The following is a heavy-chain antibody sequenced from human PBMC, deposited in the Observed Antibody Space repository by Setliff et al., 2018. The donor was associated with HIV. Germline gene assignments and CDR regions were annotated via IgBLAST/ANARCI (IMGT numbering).Heavy chain of an antibody. CDR2: TPNDGSYK. D-gene: IGHD6-13*01. V-gene: IGHV3-30*02. Sequence: GGSLRLSCAASNFTFSFYGMHWVRQAPGKGLEWVAFTPNDGSYKNYADSVKGRFTISRDNSKNTLYLQMDSLRAEDTAVYYCTKNLYSSIWSPLDYWGQGTLVTVSS. CDR3: TKNLYSSIWSPLDY. CDR1: NFTFSFYG. J-gene: IGHJ4*02.